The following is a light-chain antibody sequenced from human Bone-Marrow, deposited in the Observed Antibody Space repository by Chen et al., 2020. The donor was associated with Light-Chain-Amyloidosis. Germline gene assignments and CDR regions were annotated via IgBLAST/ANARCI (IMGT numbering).Light chain of an antibody. J-gene: IGLJ2*01. CDR3: QSADSSGTYEVI. Sequence: SYELTQPPSVSVSPGQTARITCSGDDLPTKYAYWYQQKPGQAPVLVIHRDTERPSGISEPFSGSSSGTTATLTLSGVQAEDEADYPCQSADSSGTYEVIFGGGTKLTVL. CDR1: DLPTKY. CDR2: RDT. V-gene: IGLV3-25*03.